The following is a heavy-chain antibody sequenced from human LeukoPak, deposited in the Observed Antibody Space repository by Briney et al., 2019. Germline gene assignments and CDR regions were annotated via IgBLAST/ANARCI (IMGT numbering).Heavy chain of an antibody. Sequence: SQTLSLTCAISGDSVSSYSATWDWIRQSPSRGLEWLGRTYYRSKWYTDYAVSVKSQVTVNPDTSKNQFSLQLNSVTPEDTAVYYCAREGSEGYLFDYWGQGSLVIVSS. CDR2: TYYRSKWYT. J-gene: IGHJ4*02. V-gene: IGHV6-1*01. CDR1: GDSVSSYSAT. D-gene: IGHD3-22*01. CDR3: AREGSEGYLFDY.